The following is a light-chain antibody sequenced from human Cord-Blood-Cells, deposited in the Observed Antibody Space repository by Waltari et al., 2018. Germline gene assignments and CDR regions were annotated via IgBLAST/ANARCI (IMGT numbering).Light chain of an antibody. J-gene: IGKJ5*01. CDR3: XXXXXSLIT. CDR2: GAS. Sequence: EIVLTQSPGTLSLSPGERATLSCRASQSVSSSYLAWYQQKPGQAPRLLIYGASSRATGIPDRFSXXXXXTDCTXXXSRLXPEXXAVYYXXXXXXSLITXGQGTRXXXX. CDR1: QSVSSSY. V-gene: IGKV3-20*01.